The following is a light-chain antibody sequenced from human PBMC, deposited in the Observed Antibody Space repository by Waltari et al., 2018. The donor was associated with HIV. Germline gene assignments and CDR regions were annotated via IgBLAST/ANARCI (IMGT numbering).Light chain of an antibody. Sequence: DIQLTQSPSSLSASVGDRVTITCRASQSIGTYFNWYQRKPGKAPYLVMYAASTLQSGVPSRFSGSGTGTDFTLTISSLRPEDFATYYCQQTSIIPRTFGPGTKVENK. CDR3: QQTSIIPRT. V-gene: IGKV1-39*01. CDR1: QSIGTY. CDR2: AAS. J-gene: IGKJ1*01.